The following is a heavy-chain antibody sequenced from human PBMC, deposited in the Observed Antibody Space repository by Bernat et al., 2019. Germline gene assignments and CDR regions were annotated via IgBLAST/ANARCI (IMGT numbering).Heavy chain of an antibody. CDR2: INPSGGST. CDR3: ARDPSHSGWDDNYFDY. Sequence: QVQLVQSGAEVKKPGASVKVSCKASGYTFTSYYMHWVRQAPGQGLEWMGIINPSGGSTSYAQKFQVRVTMTRDTSTSTVYMELSSLISEDTAVYYCARDPSHSGWDDNYFDYWGQGTLVTVSS. CDR1: GYTFTSYY. V-gene: IGHV1-46*03. D-gene: IGHD6-19*01. J-gene: IGHJ4*02.